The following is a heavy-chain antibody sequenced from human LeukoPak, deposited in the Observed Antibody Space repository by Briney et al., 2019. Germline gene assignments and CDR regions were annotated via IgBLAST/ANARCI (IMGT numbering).Heavy chain of an antibody. CDR3: AGTRGGYCSSTSCYRYYYYYMDV. Sequence: SETLSLTCTVSGGSISSCYWSWIRQPAGKGLEWIGRIYTSGSTNYNPSLKSRVTMSVDTSKNQFSLKLSSVTAADTAVYYCAGTRGGYCSSTSCYRYYYYYMDVWGKGTTVTVSS. D-gene: IGHD2-2*01. CDR2: IYTSGST. V-gene: IGHV4-4*07. CDR1: GGSISSCY. J-gene: IGHJ6*03.